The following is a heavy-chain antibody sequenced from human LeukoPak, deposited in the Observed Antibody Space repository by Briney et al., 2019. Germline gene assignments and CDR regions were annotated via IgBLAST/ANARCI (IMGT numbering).Heavy chain of an antibody. J-gene: IGHJ4*02. CDR3: AIDPNWGTHS. Sequence: GGSLRLSCAASGFTFSSYAMHWVRQPPGKGLEWVSIIGSSGGGIHYADSVKGRFTISRDNSKNALYLQMNSLRVEDTAVYYCAIDPNWGTHSWGQGVLVTVSS. CDR1: GFTFSSYA. D-gene: IGHD7-27*01. V-gene: IGHV3-23*01. CDR2: IGSSGGGI.